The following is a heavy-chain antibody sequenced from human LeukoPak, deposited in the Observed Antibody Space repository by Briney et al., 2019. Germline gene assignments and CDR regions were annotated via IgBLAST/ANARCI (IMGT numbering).Heavy chain of an antibody. Sequence: PSETLSLTCTVSGGSVSSTSHYWSWIRQHPGKGRERIGGIYTTGSTNYNPSLKSRVTMSEDTSKNQFSLKLSSVTAADTAVYYCARGGLPRVNWFDPWGQGTLVTVSS. V-gene: IGHV4-39*07. CDR1: GGSVSSTSHY. CDR2: IYTTGST. CDR3: ARGGLPRVNWFDP. D-gene: IGHD1-26*01. J-gene: IGHJ5*02.